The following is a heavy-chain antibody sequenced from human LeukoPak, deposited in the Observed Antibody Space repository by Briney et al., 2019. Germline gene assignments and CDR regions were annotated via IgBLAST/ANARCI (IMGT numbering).Heavy chain of an antibody. CDR3: ARLGYGDYGYFDL. CDR1: GGSISSYY. Sequence: SETLSLTCTVSGGSISSYYWSWIRQPPWKGLEWIGYIYYSGSTNYNPSLKSRVTISVDTSKNQFSLKLSSVTAADTAVYYCARLGYGDYGYFDLWGRGTLVTVSS. J-gene: IGHJ2*01. CDR2: IYYSGST. D-gene: IGHD4-17*01. V-gene: IGHV4-59*08.